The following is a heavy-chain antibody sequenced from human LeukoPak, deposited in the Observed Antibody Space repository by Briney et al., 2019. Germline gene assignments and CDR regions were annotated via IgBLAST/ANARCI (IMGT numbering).Heavy chain of an antibody. CDR1: GFTFSSYE. V-gene: IGHV3-48*03. D-gene: IGHD1-20*01. CDR2: ISSSGITI. J-gene: IGHJ4*02. CDR3: TRDGITSGPTVDY. Sequence: GGSLRLSCAASGFTFSSYEMNWVRQAPGKGLEWVSYISSSGITIYYADSVKGRFTISRDRAKNSLYLQMNSLRGEDTAVYFCTRDGITSGPTVDYWGQGTLVTVSS.